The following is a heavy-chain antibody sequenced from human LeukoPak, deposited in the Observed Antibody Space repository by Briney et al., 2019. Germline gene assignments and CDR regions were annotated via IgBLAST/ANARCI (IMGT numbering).Heavy chain of an antibody. CDR2: ISAYNGNT. Sequence: ASVKVSCKAPGYTFTSYGISWVRQAPGQGLEWMGWISAYNGNTNYAQKLQGRVTMTTDTSTSTAYMELRSLRSDDTAVYYCARDGRGYSHDLSYYYGMDVWGQGTTVTVSS. J-gene: IGHJ6*02. CDR1: GYTFTSYG. D-gene: IGHD5-18*01. CDR3: ARDGRGYSHDLSYYYGMDV. V-gene: IGHV1-18*01.